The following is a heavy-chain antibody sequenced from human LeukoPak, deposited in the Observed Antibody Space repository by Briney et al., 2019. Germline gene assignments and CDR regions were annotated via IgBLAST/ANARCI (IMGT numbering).Heavy chain of an antibody. CDR2: ISGSGGST. CDR3: AEVGVAAGYFQH. J-gene: IGHJ1*01. V-gene: IGHV3-23*01. Sequence: GGSLRLSCAASGLTFSSYAMSWVRQAPGKGLEWVSAISGSGGSTYYADSVKGRFTISRDNSKNTLYLQMNSLRAEDTAVYYCAEVGVAAGYFQHWGQGTLVTVSS. D-gene: IGHD2-15*01. CDR1: GLTFSSYA.